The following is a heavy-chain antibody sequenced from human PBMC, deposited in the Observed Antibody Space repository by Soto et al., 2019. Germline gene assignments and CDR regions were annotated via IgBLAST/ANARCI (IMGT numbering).Heavy chain of an antibody. D-gene: IGHD1-7*01. V-gene: IGHV4-59*01. CDR2: IFYNGNT. J-gene: IGHJ4*02. Sequence: SETLSLTCTVSGGSISSYYWSWIRQPPGKGLEWIGYIFYNGNTNYNPSLKSRVTISVDTANNQLSLKLSSVTAADTAVYYCARDPWGELTYFDYWGQGTLVTVSS. CDR3: ARDPWGELTYFDY. CDR1: GGSISSYY.